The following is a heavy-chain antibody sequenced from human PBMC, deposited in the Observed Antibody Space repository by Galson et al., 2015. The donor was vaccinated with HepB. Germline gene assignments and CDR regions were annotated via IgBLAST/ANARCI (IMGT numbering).Heavy chain of an antibody. CDR2: ISGSGGST. D-gene: IGHD3-22*01. V-gene: IGHV3-23*01. Sequence: SLRLSCAASGFTFSSYAMSWVRQAPGKGLEWVSAISGSGGSTYYADSVKGRFTISRDNSKNTLYLQMNSLRAEDTALYYCARGGQAGYYLFDYWGQGTLVTVSS. J-gene: IGHJ4*02. CDR1: GFTFSSYA. CDR3: ARGGQAGYYLFDY.